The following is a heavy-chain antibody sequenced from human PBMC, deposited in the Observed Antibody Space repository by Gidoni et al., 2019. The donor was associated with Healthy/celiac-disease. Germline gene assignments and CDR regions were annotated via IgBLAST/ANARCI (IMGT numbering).Heavy chain of an antibody. D-gene: IGHD3-22*01. J-gene: IGHJ4*02. V-gene: IGHV1-69*19. CDR1: GGPFSSYA. Sequence: QVQLVQSGAEVKNPGSSVKVSCPASGGPFSSYAISWVRQGPGQGLEWMGGIIPIFGTANYAQKFQGRVTITADESTSTAYMELSSLRSEDTAVYYWASWNYDSSGYDGYFDYWGQGTLVTVSS. CDR3: ASWNYDSSGYDGYFDY. CDR2: IIPIFGTA.